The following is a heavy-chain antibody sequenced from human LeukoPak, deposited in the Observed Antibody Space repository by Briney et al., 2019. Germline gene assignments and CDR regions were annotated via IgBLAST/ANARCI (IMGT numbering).Heavy chain of an antibody. V-gene: IGHV1-69*05. CDR2: IIPIFGTA. J-gene: IGHJ4*02. D-gene: IGHD3-3*01. CDR1: GGTFSSYA. Sequence: SVKVSCKAPGGTFSSYAISWVRQAPGQGLEWMGGIIPIFGTANYAQKFQGRVTITTDESTSTAYMELSSLRSEDTAVYYCARGKADTIFGVVIQGFDYWGQGTLVTVSS. CDR3: ARGKADTIFGVVIQGFDY.